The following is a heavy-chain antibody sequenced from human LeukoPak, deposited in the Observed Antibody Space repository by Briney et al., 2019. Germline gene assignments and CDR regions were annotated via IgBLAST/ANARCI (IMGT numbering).Heavy chain of an antibody. Sequence: GGSLRLSCAASGFTVSSNYMSWVRQAPGKGLEWVSSISSSSSYIYYADSVKGRFTISRDNAKNSLYLQMNSLRAEDTAVYYWARDGGTVNWGQGTLVTVSS. V-gene: IGHV3-21*01. CDR2: ISSSSSYI. J-gene: IGHJ4*02. CDR3: ARDGGTVN. D-gene: IGHD4-17*01. CDR1: GFTVSSNY.